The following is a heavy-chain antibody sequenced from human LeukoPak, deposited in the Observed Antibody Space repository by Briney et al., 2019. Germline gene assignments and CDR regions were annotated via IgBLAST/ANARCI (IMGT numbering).Heavy chain of an antibody. CDR3: GRTSYYYDM. D-gene: IGHD3-22*01. CDR2: INPDGSAK. CDR1: GFTFSSYW. J-gene: IGHJ4*02. V-gene: IGHV3-7*01. Sequence: GGSLRLSCAASGFTFSSYWMSWVRQAPGKGLEWVANINPDGSAKYYADSMKGRFAISRDNALNSLYLQMNSLTAEDTAVYYCGRTSYYYDMWGQGTLVTVSS.